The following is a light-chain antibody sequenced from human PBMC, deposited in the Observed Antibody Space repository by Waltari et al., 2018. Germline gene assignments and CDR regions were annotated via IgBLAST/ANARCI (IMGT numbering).Light chain of an antibody. CDR1: SSDVGSYNL. J-gene: IGLJ3*02. CDR3: CSYAGGSTPWV. CDR2: EVN. V-gene: IGLV2-23*02. Sequence: QSALTQPASVSGSPGQSITISCTGTSSDVGSYNLVFWYQQYPGKAPKLMFYEVNKRPSGVSHRFAGSKSGNTASLTISGLQAEDEADYYCCSYAGGSTPWVFGGGTKLTVL.